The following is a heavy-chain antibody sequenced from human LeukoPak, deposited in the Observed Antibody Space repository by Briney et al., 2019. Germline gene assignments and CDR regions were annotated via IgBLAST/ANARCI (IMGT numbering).Heavy chain of an antibody. D-gene: IGHD5-24*01. J-gene: IGHJ6*02. Sequence: ASVTVSCKASGYTFTGYYMHWVRQAPGQGLEWMGWINPNSGGTNYAQKFQGWVTMTRDTSISTAYMELSRLRSDDTAVYYCAREGSRGYYYYGMDVWGQGTTVTVSS. V-gene: IGHV1-2*04. CDR3: AREGSRGYYYYGMDV. CDR2: INPNSGGT. CDR1: GYTFTGYY.